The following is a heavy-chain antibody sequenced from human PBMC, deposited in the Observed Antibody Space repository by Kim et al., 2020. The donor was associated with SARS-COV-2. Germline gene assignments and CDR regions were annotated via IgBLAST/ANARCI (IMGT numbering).Heavy chain of an antibody. Sequence: GGSLRLSCAASGINFSDYYMSWIRQAPGKGLEWISYISSSGSYTTYADSLKGRFTISRDNAENSLYLEMNSLRAEDTAVYYCARVAVGASSWYYFDSWGQGTLVTVSP. CDR1: GINFSDYY. CDR2: ISSSGSYT. J-gene: IGHJ4*02. V-gene: IGHV3-11*05. D-gene: IGHD6-13*01. CDR3: ARVAVGASSWYYFDS.